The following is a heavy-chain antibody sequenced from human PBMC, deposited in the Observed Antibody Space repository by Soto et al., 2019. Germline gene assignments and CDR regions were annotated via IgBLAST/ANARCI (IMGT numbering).Heavy chain of an antibody. CDR3: ARRGSSRQIYRSGMDV. Sequence: SETLSLSYSVSGDSVSGRCYYWGWIRQPPGKGLEWIGSIFYSGSTYYNPPLKSRVTISVDTSKNQFSLKLSSVTAADTAVYYCARRGSSRQIYRSGMDVWGPGTTVTGSS. CDR1: GDSVSGRCYY. V-gene: IGHV4-39*01. D-gene: IGHD6-13*01. J-gene: IGHJ6*02. CDR2: IFYSGST.